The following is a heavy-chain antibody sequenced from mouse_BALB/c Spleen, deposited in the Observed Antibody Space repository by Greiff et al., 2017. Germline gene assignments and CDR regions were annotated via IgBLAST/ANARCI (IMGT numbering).Heavy chain of an antibody. CDR3: ARIYDGYYYAMDY. Sequence: EVKLVESGGGLVQPGGSRKLSCAASGFTFSSFGMHWVRQAPEKGLEWVAYISSGSSTIYYADTVKGRFTISRDNPKNTLFLQMTSLRSEDTAMYYCARIYDGYYYAMDYWGQGTSVTVSS. J-gene: IGHJ4*01. CDR1: GFTFSSFG. CDR2: ISSGSSTI. D-gene: IGHD2-3*01. V-gene: IGHV5-17*02.